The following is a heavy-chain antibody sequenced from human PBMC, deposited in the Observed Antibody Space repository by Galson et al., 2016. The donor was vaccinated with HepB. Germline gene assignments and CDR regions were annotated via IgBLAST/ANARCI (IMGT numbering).Heavy chain of an antibody. D-gene: IGHD6-13*01. Sequence: SLRLSCAASGFIFSHYGMHWVRQAPGEGLEWVAMIWFDGSSKHHSDSVRGRFTISRDNSKSTLYLEMNSLRAEDTAVYYCATEDLSSPGNGALDIWGQGAMVTVSS. CDR2: IWFDGSSK. V-gene: IGHV3-33*01. CDR3: ATEDLSSPGNGALDI. CDR1: GFIFSHYG. J-gene: IGHJ3*02.